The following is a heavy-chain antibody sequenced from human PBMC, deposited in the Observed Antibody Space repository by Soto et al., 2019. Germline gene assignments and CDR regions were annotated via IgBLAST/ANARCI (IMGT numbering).Heavy chain of an antibody. D-gene: IGHD6-13*01. CDR1: GGSISSTKYY. Sequence: QLQLQESGPGLVKPSETLSLTCTVSGGSISSTKYYWGWIRQPPGKGLEWIGSIYYSGSTSYNPSLKSRVTISVDTSKNHFSLKLSSVTAADTAVYYCARRASSSWYFDYWGQGTLDTVSS. CDR3: ARRASSSWYFDY. V-gene: IGHV4-39*02. J-gene: IGHJ4*02. CDR2: IYYSGST.